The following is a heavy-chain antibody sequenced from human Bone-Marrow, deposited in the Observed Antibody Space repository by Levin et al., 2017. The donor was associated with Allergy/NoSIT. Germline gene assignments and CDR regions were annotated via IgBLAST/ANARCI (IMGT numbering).Heavy chain of an antibody. CDR3: AREINGLDF. CDR2: ISSGGTT. V-gene: IGHV3-53*01. CDR1: GFTVSSNY. D-gene: IGHD2-8*01. J-gene: IGHJ4*02. Sequence: QSGGSLRLSCATSGFTVSSNYMHWVRQAPGKGLEWVSVISSGGTTYYADSVKGRFTISRDTSNNTVFLQMNSLRAEDTAVYYCAREINGLDFWGQGTLVTVSS.